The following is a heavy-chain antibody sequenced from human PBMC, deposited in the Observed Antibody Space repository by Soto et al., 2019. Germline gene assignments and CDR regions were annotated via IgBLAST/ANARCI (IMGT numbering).Heavy chain of an antibody. CDR3: ARSVFP. CDR1: GGSISSGGYY. J-gene: IGHJ5*02. V-gene: IGHV4-31*03. Sequence: QVQLQESGPGLVKPSQTLSLTCTVSGGSISSGGYYWNWIRQHPGKCLEWIGNIYYSGSTYYHPSLKSRASISVETSKNHWSLKLPSVSAADTAVYYCARSVFPWGRGTLVPVSS. CDR2: IYYSGST.